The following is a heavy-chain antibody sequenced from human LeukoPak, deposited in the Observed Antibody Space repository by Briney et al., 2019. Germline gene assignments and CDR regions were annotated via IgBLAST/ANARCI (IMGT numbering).Heavy chain of an antibody. J-gene: IGHJ4*02. CDR1: GGSFSGYY. CDR2: IKHTGST. CDR3: ARLQYSSGWDY. Sequence: SETLSLTCAVYGGSFSGYYWSWIRQPPGKGLEWIGEIKHTGSTNHNAAFRSRVTISMDRSRNQVSLKLNSVTAADTAVYYCARLQYSSGWDYWGQGTLVTVSS. D-gene: IGHD6-19*01. V-gene: IGHV4-34*01.